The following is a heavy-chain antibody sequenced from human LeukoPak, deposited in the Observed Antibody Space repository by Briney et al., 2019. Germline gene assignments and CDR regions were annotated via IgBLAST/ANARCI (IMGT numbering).Heavy chain of an antibody. Sequence: ASVKVSCKASGYTFTGYYMHWVRQAPGQGLEWMGWINPNSGGTNYAQKFQGWVTMTRDTSISTAYMELSRLRSDDTAVYYCARSLWNDRDYYYYYGMDVWGQGTTVTVSS. CDR1: GYTFTGYY. D-gene: IGHD1-1*01. J-gene: IGHJ6*02. CDR2: INPNSGGT. CDR3: ARSLWNDRDYYYYYGMDV. V-gene: IGHV1-2*04.